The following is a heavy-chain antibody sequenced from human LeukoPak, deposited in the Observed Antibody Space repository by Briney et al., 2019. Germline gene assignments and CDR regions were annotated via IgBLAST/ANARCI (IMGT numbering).Heavy chain of an antibody. J-gene: IGHJ4*02. V-gene: IGHV3-23*01. CDR2: LSRSGDST. Sequence: SGGSLRLSCAASGFTFSTCAMSWVRQAPGKGLEWVSALSRSGDSTYYADSVKGRVTISRDNSKNTLYLQMNSLKTEDTAVYYCTPAPLYCRGSYCHDWGQGALVTVSS. CDR3: TPAPLYCRGSYCHD. CDR1: GFTFSTCA. D-gene: IGHD2-15*01.